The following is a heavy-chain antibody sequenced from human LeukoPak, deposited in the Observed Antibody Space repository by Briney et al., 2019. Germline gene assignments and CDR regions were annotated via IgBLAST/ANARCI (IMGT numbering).Heavy chain of an antibody. V-gene: IGHV1-2*06. J-gene: IGHJ4*02. CDR3: ARDYGSGSFYFDY. CDR2: INPNSGDT. CDR1: GYTFTGYY. D-gene: IGHD3-10*01. Sequence: GASVKVSCKASGYTFTGYYMHWVRQAPGQGLEWMGRINPNSGDTNYAQKFQGRVTMTRDTSISTAFMELRTLRSDDTAVYYCARDYGSGSFYFDYWGQGTLVTVSS.